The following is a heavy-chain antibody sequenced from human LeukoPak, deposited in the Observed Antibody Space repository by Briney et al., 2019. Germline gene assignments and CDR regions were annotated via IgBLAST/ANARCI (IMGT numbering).Heavy chain of an antibody. D-gene: IGHD4-11*01. Sequence: ASVKVSCKATGGTFSSYAISWVRQAPGQGLEWMGGIIPIFGTANYAQKFQGRVTITTDESTNTAYMELSSLRSEDTAVYYCARDRDYSNYYGAYYYYYYMDVWGKGTTVTVSS. J-gene: IGHJ6*03. CDR2: IIPIFGTA. CDR3: ARDRDYSNYYGAYYYYYYMDV. CDR1: GGTFSSYA. V-gene: IGHV1-69*05.